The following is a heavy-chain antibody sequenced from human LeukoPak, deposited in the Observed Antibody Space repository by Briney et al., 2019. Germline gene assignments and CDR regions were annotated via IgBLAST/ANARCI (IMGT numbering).Heavy chain of an antibody. CDR2: ISSTGGTT. J-gene: IGHJ5*02. Sequence: PGGSLRLSCAASGITFSSYGMSWVRQAPGKGLEWVSSISSTGGTTYYADSVKGRFTISRDNSKNTLYLQMNSLRAEDTAVYYCARDLTVYYYGSGSYYNDNWFDPWGQGTLVTVSS. CDR1: GITFSSYG. V-gene: IGHV3-23*01. D-gene: IGHD3-10*01. CDR3: ARDLTVYYYGSGSYYNDNWFDP.